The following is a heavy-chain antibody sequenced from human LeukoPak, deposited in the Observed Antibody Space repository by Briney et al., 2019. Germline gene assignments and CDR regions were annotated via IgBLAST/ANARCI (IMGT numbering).Heavy chain of an antibody. CDR1: GGTFSSYT. CDR3: AKVVNSGWLADGYYGMDV. CDR2: IIPIIGIA. J-gene: IGHJ6*02. V-gene: IGHV1-69*02. Sequence: GASVKVSCKASGGTFSSYTISWVRQAPGQGLEWMGRIIPIIGIANYAQKFQGRVTITADKSTSTAYMELSSLRSEDTAVYYCAKVVNSGWLADGYYGMDVWGQGTTVTVSS. D-gene: IGHD6-19*01.